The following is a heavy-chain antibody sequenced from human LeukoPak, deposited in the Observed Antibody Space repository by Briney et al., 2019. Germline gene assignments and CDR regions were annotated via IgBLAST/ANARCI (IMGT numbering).Heavy chain of an antibody. J-gene: IGHJ6*03. CDR1: GYTFTGYY. CDR2: INPNSGGT. Sequence: ASVKVSCKACGYTFTGYYMHWVRQAPGQGLEWMGWINPNSGGTNYAQKFQGRVTMTRDTSISTAYMELSRLRSDDTAVYYCARDTIIAEHRFNYYCYMDAWDKGATVTVSS. V-gene: IGHV1-2*02. CDR3: ARDTIIAEHRFNYYCYMDA. D-gene: IGHD2-15*01.